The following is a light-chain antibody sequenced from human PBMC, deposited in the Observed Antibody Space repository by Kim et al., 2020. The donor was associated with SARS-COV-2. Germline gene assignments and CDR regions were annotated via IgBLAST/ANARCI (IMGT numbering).Light chain of an antibody. V-gene: IGKV1-33*01. J-gene: IGKJ1*01. CDR1: LDISNY. Sequence: SASVGDRVTITCQASLDISNYLNWYQQKPGKAPKLLLYDASNLEAGVPSRFSGSGSGTDFTFTISSLQPEDIATYYCQQYANLPWTFGQGTKLEIK. CDR2: DAS. CDR3: QQYANLPWT.